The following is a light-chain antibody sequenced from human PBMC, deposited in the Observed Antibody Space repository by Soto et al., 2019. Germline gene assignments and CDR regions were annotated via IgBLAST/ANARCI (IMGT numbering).Light chain of an antibody. CDR2: DAS. V-gene: IGKV3-11*01. J-gene: IGKJ4*01. CDR3: QQRSKWPPP. CDR1: QSISTY. Sequence: EDVLTQSPATLSLSPGERATLSCRASQSISTYLAWYQQKPGQAPRLLIYDASRRATGIPARFSGSGSGTDFTLPISSLEPEDFAVYYCQQRSKWPPPFGGGTKVEI.